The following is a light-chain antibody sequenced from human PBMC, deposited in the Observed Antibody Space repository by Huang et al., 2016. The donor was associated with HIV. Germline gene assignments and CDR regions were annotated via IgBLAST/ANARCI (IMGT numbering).Light chain of an antibody. CDR2: EAS. V-gene: IGKV1-5*03. CDR1: RSIGTW. Sequence: DIQMTQSSATLSASVGDRVTITCRASRSIGTWLAWYQQTPGKAPNLLIYEASTLESGVPSRFTGGGSGTEFTLTINSLQPDDFATYYCQHYNSFPWTFGQGTKVEV. CDR3: QHYNSFPWT. J-gene: IGKJ1*01.